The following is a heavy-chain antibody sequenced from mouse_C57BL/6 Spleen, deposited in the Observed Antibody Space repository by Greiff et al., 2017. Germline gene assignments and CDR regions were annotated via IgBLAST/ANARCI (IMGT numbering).Heavy chain of an antibody. CDR2: ISYDGSN. J-gene: IGHJ4*01. CDR1: GYSITSGYY. V-gene: IGHV3-6*01. CDR3: APNYYGSSPYAMDY. Sequence: ESGPGLVKPSQSLSLTCSVTGYSITSGYYWNWIRQFPGNKLEWMGYISYDGSNNYNPSLKNRISITRDTSKNQFFLKLNSVTTEDTATYYCAPNYYGSSPYAMDYWGQGTSVTVSS. D-gene: IGHD1-1*01.